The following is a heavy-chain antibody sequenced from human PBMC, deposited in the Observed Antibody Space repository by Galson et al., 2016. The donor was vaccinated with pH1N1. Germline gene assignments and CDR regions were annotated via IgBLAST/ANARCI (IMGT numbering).Heavy chain of an antibody. CDR1: TFSSSRYG. CDR2: ILADGSDN. J-gene: IGHJ3*02. Sequence: SLRLSCAPSTFSSSRYGMDWVRQAPGKGLEWVAFILADGSDNYYSDSVKGRFTLSRDSSKNTLYLQMNSLRPEDTAVYFCARGSNYAFEIWGQGTMVTVSS. V-gene: IGHV3-30*02. CDR3: ARGSNYAFEI.